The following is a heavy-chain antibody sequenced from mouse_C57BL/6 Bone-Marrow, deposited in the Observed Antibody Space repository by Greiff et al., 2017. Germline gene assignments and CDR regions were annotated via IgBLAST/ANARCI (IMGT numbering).Heavy chain of an antibody. Sequence: QVQLQQPGAELVKPGASVKLSCKASGYTFTSYWMHWVKQRPGQGLEWIGMIHPNSGSTNYNEKFKSKATLTVDKSSSTAYMQLSSLTSEDSAVYYCARGDGSSRYWYFDVWGTGTTVTVSS. CDR3: ARGDGSSRYWYFDV. CDR2: IHPNSGST. CDR1: GYTFTSYW. V-gene: IGHV1-64*01. J-gene: IGHJ1*03. D-gene: IGHD1-1*01.